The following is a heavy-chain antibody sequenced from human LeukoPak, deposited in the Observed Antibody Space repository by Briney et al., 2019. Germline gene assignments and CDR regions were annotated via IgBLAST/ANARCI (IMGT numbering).Heavy chain of an antibody. CDR1: GYTFTSYG. J-gene: IGHJ4*02. CDR2: ISAYNGNT. D-gene: IGHD2-2*01. CDR3: ARGDIVVVSAAAAAFDY. Sequence: ASVKVSCKASGYTFTSYGISWVRQAPGQGLEWMGWISAYNGNTNYAQKLQGRVTMTTDTSTSTAYMELRSLRSDDTAVYYCARGDIVVVSAAAAAFDYWGQGTLVTVSS. V-gene: IGHV1-18*01.